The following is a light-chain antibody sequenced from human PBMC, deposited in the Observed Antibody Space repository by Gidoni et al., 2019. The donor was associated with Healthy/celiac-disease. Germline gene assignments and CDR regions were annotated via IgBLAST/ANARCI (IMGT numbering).Light chain of an antibody. CDR3: QQRSHWPPYT. J-gene: IGKJ2*01. Sequence: EMVVTQSPASLSLSPGERATLSCRASQSVSSYLAWYQQKPGQAPRLLIYDASNRATGIPARFSGSGSGTDFTLTISSLEPEDFAVYYCQQRSHWPPYTFGQGTKLEIK. CDR2: DAS. CDR1: QSVSSY. V-gene: IGKV3-11*01.